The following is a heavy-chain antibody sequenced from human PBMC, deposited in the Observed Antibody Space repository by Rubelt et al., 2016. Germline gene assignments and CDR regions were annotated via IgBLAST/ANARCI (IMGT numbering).Heavy chain of an antibody. CDR2: ISSSSSTI. CDR1: RVTFSGYW. Sequence: EVQLVESGGDLVQPGGSLRLSCAASRVTFSGYWMGWVRQSPGKGLAWVSYISSSSSTIYYADSVKGRFTISRDNAKNSLYLQMNSLRAEDTAIYYCATGGGYASGFDYWGQGTLVTVSS. D-gene: IGHD3-16*01. J-gene: IGHJ4*02. CDR3: ATGGGYASGFDY. V-gene: IGHV3-48*04.